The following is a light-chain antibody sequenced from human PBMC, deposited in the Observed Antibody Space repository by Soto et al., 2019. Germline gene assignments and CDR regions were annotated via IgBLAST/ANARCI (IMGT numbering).Light chain of an antibody. J-gene: IGKJ1*01. CDR2: AAS. V-gene: IGKV1-5*03. CDR1: QSNGKG. Sequence: DIPLTQPPSTLLAPWGAGAPTTSRASQSNGKGLAWYQRKPGKAPKFLISAASTLQSGVPSRFSGSKSGTEFTLTISSLQPDDFATYYCQQYNSYPVWTFGQGTKVEIK. CDR3: QQYNSYPVWT.